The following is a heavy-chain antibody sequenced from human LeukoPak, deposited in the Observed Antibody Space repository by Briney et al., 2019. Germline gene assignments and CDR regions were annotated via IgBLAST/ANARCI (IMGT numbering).Heavy chain of an antibody. CDR1: GFTFSSYA. CDR3: AKGVITFGGVIQAFDP. D-gene: IGHD3-16*02. Sequence: GGSLRLSCAASGFTFSSYAMSWVRQAPGKGLEWVSAISGSGGSTYYADSVKGRFTISRDNSKNTLYLQMNSLRAEDTAVYYCAKGVITFGGVIQAFDPWGQGTLVTVSS. V-gene: IGHV3-23*01. J-gene: IGHJ5*02. CDR2: ISGSGGST.